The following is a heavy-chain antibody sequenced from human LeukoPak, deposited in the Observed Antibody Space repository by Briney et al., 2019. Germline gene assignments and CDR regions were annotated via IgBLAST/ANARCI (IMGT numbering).Heavy chain of an antibody. Sequence: GGSLRLSCAASGFAFDYYAMHWVRQAPRKGLEWVSLISGDGGSTYYADSVKGRFTISRDNSKNSLYLQMKSLRTEDTALYYCAKDWDSSGYPDYWGQGTLVTVSS. CDR2: ISGDGGST. V-gene: IGHV3-43*02. J-gene: IGHJ4*02. CDR3: AKDWDSSGYPDY. D-gene: IGHD3-22*01. CDR1: GFAFDYYA.